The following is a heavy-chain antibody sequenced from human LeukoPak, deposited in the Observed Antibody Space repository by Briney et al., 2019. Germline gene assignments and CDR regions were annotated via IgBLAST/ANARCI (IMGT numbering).Heavy chain of an antibody. D-gene: IGHD3-16*01. J-gene: IGHJ5*02. V-gene: IGHV3-23*01. CDR1: GLTFSTYS. CDR3: AKVEAIGYNWFDP. Sequence: PGGSLRLSCGASGLTFSTYSMNWVRQAPGKGLEWVSYISGDGGRTYYAGSVKGRFTMSRDNSKNTLYLQVNSLRAEDTAIYYCAKVEAIGYNWFDPRGQGTLVTVSS. CDR2: ISGDGGRT.